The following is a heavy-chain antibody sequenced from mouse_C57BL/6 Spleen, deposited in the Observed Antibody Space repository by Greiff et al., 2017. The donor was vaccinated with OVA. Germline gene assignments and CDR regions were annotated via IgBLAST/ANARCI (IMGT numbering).Heavy chain of an antibody. V-gene: IGHV1-7*01. CDR2: INPSSGYT. J-gene: IGHJ2*01. CDR3: ARSGDSHYFDY. D-gene: IGHD3-1*01. Sequence: VQLVESGAELAKPGASVKLSCKTSGYTFTRYWMHWVKQRPGQGLEWIGYINPSSGYTKYNQRFMDKATLTADKSSSTAYMQLSSLTYEDSAVYYGARSGDSHYFDYWGQGTTLTVSS. CDR1: GYTFTRYW.